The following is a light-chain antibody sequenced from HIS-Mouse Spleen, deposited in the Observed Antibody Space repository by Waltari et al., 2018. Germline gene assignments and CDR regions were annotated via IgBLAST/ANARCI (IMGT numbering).Light chain of an antibody. CDR1: SSAVGGYNY. Sequence: QSALTQPASVSGSPGQSITIPCTGTSSAVGGYNYVSWYQQHPGKAPKHMIYEVSNRPSGVSNRFSGSKSGNTASLTISGLQAEDEADYYCSSYTSSSTWVFGGGTKLTVL. CDR3: SSYTSSSTWV. J-gene: IGLJ3*02. V-gene: IGLV2-14*01. CDR2: EVS.